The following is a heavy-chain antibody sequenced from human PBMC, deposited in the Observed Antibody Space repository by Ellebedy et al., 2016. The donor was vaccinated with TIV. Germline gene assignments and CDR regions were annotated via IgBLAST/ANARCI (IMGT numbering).Heavy chain of an antibody. CDR1: GFTFSSHW. V-gene: IGHV3-74*01. J-gene: IGHJ4*02. CDR2: ISSDGSYT. D-gene: IGHD1-26*01. CDR3: ARDTLVGVTDSYFDY. Sequence: PGGSLRLSCTASGFTFSSHWMHWVRQAPGKGLVWVSRISSDGSYTSYADSVKGRFTISRDNAKNTLYLQMNSLRAEDTAVYYCARDTLVGVTDSYFDYWGQGTLVTVSS.